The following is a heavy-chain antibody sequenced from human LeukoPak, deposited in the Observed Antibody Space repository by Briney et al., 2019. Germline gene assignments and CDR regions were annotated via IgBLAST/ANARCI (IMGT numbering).Heavy chain of an antibody. D-gene: IGHD3-16*01. V-gene: IGHV5-51*01. J-gene: IGHJ4*02. CDR2: IYPGDSDT. Sequence: GESLKISCKGSGYSFTSYWIGWVRQMPGKGLEWMGIIYPGDSDTRYSPSFQGQVTISADKSISTAYLQWSRLKASDTAMYYCARHDEHVSPGGDYWGQGTLVTVSS. CDR1: GYSFTSYW. CDR3: ARHDEHVSPGGDY.